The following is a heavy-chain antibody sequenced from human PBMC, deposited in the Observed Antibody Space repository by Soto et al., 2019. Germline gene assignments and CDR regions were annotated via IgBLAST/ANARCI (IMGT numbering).Heavy chain of an antibody. Sequence: PGGSLRLSCAASGLTFDDYAMHWVRQAPGKGLEWVSGISWNSGSIGYADSVKGRFTISRDNAKNSLYLQMNSLRAEDTALYYCAKDSKYQRLYGEFDYWGQGTPFTFSS. D-gene: IGHD2-2*02. CDR3: AKDSKYQRLYGEFDY. J-gene: IGHJ4*02. CDR2: ISWNSGSI. CDR1: GLTFDDYA. V-gene: IGHV3-9*01.